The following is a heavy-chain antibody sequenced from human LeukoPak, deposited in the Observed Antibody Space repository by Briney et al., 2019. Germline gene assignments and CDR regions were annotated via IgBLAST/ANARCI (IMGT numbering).Heavy chain of an antibody. CDR1: GGSISSYY. CDR2: IYYSGST. D-gene: IGHD3-9*01. CDR3: ARPGDILTGYRKYYFDY. Sequence: SETLSLTCTVSGGSISSYYWSWIRQPPGKGLEWIGYIYYSGSTNYNPSLKSRVTISVDTSKNQFSLKLSSVTAADTAVYYCARPGDILTGYRKYYFDYWGQGTLVTVSS. V-gene: IGHV4-59*12. J-gene: IGHJ4*02.